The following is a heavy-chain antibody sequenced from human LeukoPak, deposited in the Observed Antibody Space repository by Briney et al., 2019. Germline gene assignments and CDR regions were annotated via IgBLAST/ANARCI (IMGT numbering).Heavy chain of an antibody. CDR3: ASLYGGAPSYALDI. J-gene: IGHJ3*02. D-gene: IGHD4-23*01. Sequence: GESLQISCQGSGSSFTRYWIGWVRQMPGKGLEWMGIIYPGDSDTRYSPSFQGQVTISADKSISTAYLQWSSLKASDTAMYHCASLYGGAPSYALDIWGQGTMVTVSS. V-gene: IGHV5-51*01. CDR1: GSSFTRYW. CDR2: IYPGDSDT.